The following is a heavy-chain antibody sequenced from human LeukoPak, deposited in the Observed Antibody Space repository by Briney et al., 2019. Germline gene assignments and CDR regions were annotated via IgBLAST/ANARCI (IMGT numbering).Heavy chain of an antibody. V-gene: IGHV3-74*01. CDR3: ARDPRYSYARIDY. Sequence: GGSLRLSCAASGFTFSSYWMHRVRQAPGKGLVWVSRINSDGSSTSYADSVKGRFTISRDNAKNTLYLQMNSLRAEDTAVYYCARDPRYSYARIDYWGQGTLVTVYS. J-gene: IGHJ4*02. CDR2: INSDGSST. CDR1: GFTFSSYW. D-gene: IGHD5-18*01.